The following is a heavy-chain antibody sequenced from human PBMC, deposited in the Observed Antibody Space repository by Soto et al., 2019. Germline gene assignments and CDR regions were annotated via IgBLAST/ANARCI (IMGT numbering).Heavy chain of an antibody. CDR3: ARDHGDSSGYYSGYFDL. Sequence: QVQLVQSGAEVQKPGASVKVSCKASGYTFTGYYMHWVRQAPGQGLEWMGWINANSGGTNDAQKFQGRVTMTRHKSISTAYMELSRLRSDDTAVYYCARDHGDSSGYYSGYFDLWGRGTLVTVSS. V-gene: IGHV1-2*02. CDR2: INANSGGT. J-gene: IGHJ2*01. D-gene: IGHD3-22*01. CDR1: GYTFTGYY.